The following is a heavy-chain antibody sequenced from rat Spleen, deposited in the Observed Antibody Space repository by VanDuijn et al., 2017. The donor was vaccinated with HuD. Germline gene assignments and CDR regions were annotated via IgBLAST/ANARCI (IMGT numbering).Heavy chain of an antibody. CDR2: ISTGGGRT. D-gene: IGHD1-10*01. CDR3: TQQLGDWFAY. CDR1: GFTFSNFY. J-gene: IGHJ3*01. V-gene: IGHV5-27*01. Sequence: EVQLVESGGGLVQPGRSLKLSCAASGFTFSNFYMAWVRQAPTKGLEWVAYISTGGGRTYYRDSVKGRFTISRDNAKSTLYLQMDSLRSEDTATYYCTQQLGDWFAYWGQGTLVTVSS.